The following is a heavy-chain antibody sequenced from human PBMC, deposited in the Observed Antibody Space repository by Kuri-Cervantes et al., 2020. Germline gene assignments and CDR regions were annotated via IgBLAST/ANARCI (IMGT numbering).Heavy chain of an antibody. J-gene: IGHJ4*02. D-gene: IGHD2-15*01. CDR1: GGTFSSYA. CDR2: IIPIFGTA. CDR3: ARGSSPSPDFDY. Sequence: SVKVSCKASGGTFSSYAISWVRQAPGQGLEWMGGIIPIFGTANCAQKFQGRVTMTRDTSTSTVYMELSSLRSEDTAVYYCARGSSPSPDFDYWGQGTLVTVSS. V-gene: IGHV1-69*05.